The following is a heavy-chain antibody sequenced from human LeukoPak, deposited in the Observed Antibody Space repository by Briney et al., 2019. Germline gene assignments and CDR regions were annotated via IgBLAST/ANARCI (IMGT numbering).Heavy chain of an antibody. J-gene: IGHJ4*02. CDR1: GGSIIGSTSY. D-gene: IGHD3-22*01. CDR3: ARGYDY. V-gene: IGHV4-39*01. Sequence: KPSETLSLTCTVSGGSIIGSTSYWGWIRQPPGKGLDWIGIINYSGSTYYNPSLRSRVTISVDTSKNQFSLKPNSVTASDTAVYYCARGYDYWGQGTLVTVSS. CDR2: INYSGST.